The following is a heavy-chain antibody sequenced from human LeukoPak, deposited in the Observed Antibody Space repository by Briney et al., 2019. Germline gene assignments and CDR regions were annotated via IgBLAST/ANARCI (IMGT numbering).Heavy chain of an antibody. CDR3: ARVLSQSQNYDFWSGYWYNWFDP. CDR1: GGTFSSYA. Sequence: SVKVSCKASGGTFSSYAISWVRQAPGQGPEWMGGIIPIFGTANYAQKFQGRVTITTDESTSTAYMELSSLRSEDTAVYYCARVLSQSQNYDFWSGYWYNWFDPWGQGTLVTVSS. V-gene: IGHV1-69*05. J-gene: IGHJ5*02. CDR2: IIPIFGTA. D-gene: IGHD3-3*01.